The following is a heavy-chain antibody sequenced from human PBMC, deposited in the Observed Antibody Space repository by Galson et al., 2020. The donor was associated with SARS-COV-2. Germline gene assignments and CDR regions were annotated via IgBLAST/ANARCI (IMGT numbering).Heavy chain of an antibody. D-gene: IGHD6-13*01. J-gene: IGHJ6*02. CDR3: ARASIAAAGLRYPYYYYGMDV. CDR2: INHSGST. Sequence: GKGLEWIGEINHSGSTNYNPSLKSRVTISVDTSKNQFSLKLSSVTAADTAVYYCARASIAAAGLRYPYYYYGMDVWGQGTTVTVSS. V-gene: IGHV4-34*01.